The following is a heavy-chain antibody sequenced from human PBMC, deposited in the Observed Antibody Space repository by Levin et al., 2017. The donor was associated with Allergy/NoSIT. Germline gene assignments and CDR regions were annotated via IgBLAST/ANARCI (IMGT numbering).Heavy chain of an antibody. CDR3: ARALIGFSAFDV. V-gene: IGHV3-74*01. CDR2: IKGDGSTT. CDR1: GFIFNSHY. D-gene: IGHD3-16*02. Sequence: GGSLRLSCGASGFIFNSHYMHWVRQAPGKGLVWVSRIKGDGSTTAYIDSVKGRFTISRDNAKNTVYLQMSSLRAEETAVYYCARALIGFSAFDVWGQGTTVTVSS. J-gene: IGHJ3*01.